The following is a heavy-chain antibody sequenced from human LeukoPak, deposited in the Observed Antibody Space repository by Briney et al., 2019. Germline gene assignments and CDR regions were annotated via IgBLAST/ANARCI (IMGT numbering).Heavy chain of an antibody. CDR2: VYYSGST. D-gene: IGHD3-9*01. V-gene: IGHV4-39*07. Sequence: NPSETLSLTCTVSGDSINSSRHYWGWIRQPPGKGLEWIGSVYYSGSTYYNPSLKSRVTISICRSRNQFSLTLTSVTAADTAFYYCARVRAYYDILTGYSGDYFDSWGQGTLVTVSS. J-gene: IGHJ4*02. CDR1: GDSINSSRHY. CDR3: ARVRAYYDILTGYSGDYFDS.